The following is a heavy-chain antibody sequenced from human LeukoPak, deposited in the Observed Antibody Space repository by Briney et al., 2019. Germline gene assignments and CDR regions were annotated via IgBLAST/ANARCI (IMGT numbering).Heavy chain of an antibody. Sequence: SETLSLTCTVSGGSISSGDYYWSWIRQPPGKGLEWIGYIYYSGSTYYNPSLKSRVTISIDTSKNQFSLKLSSVTAADTAVYYCAREIAAADRFDYWGQGTLVTVSS. V-gene: IGHV4-30-4*01. CDR2: IYYSGST. CDR3: AREIAAADRFDY. J-gene: IGHJ4*02. CDR1: GGSISSGDYY. D-gene: IGHD6-13*01.